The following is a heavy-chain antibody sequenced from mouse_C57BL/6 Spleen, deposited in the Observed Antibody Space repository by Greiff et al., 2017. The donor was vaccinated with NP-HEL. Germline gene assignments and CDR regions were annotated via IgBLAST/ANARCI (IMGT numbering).Heavy chain of an antibody. CDR3: TSGPGAY. CDR1: GFNIKDDY. J-gene: IGHJ3*01. CDR2: IDPENGDT. V-gene: IGHV14-4*01. Sequence: EVKLVESGAELVRPGASVKLSCTASGFNIKDDYMHWVKQRPEQGLEWIGWIDPENGDTEYASKFQGKATITADTSSNTAYLQLSSLTSEDTAVYYCTSGPGAYWGQGTLVTVSA.